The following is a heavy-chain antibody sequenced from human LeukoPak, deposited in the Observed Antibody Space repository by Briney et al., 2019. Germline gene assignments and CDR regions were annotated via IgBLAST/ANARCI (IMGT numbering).Heavy chain of an antibody. D-gene: IGHD5-12*01. CDR2: IYTSGST. J-gene: IGHJ5*02. CDR3: ARDLLRGYSGYDYGWLDP. CDR1: GGSISSYY. V-gene: IGHV4-4*07. Sequence: PSETLSLTCTVSGGSISSYYWSWIRQPAGKGLEWIGRIYTSGSTNYNPSLKSRVTISVDKSKKQFSLKLSSVIASDTAVYYCARDLLRGYSGYDYGWLDPWGQGTLVTVSS.